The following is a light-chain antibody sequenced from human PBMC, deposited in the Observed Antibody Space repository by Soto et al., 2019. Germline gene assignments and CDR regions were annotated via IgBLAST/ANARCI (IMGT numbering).Light chain of an antibody. CDR2: KAS. CDR1: QTSNW. V-gene: IGKV1-5*03. J-gene: IGKJ1*01. CDR3: QQYNNYSPRT. Sequence: DIQMTQSPSTLSASVGDRVAITCRASQTSNWLAWYQQQPGKAPKLLIYKASSLESGVPSRFSGSGSGTEFTLTISSLQPDDFATYYSQQYNNYSPRTFGQGTKLDIK.